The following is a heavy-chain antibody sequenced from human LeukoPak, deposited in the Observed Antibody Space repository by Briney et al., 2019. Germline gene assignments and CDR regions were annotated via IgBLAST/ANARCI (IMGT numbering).Heavy chain of an antibody. D-gene: IGHD5-18*01. V-gene: IGHV4-39*01. CDR1: GDSITSSDYS. CDR3: ARHLYSYGSVRFDP. CDR2: TYYTGST. Sequence: SETLSLTCTVSGDSITSSDYSWGWVRQPPGKGLEWIGSTYYTGSTYYNPSLKSRVTISADMSKNQYSLKVNSVTAADTAVYYCARHLYSYGSVRFDPWGQGTLVTVSS. J-gene: IGHJ5*02.